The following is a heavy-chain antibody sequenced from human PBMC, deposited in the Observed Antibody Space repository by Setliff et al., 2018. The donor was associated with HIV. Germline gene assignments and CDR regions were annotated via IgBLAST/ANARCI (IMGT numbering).Heavy chain of an antibody. J-gene: IGHJ3*02. CDR3: ARASSRLNCSGGSCYRAPYAFDI. CDR2: IYTSGST. Sequence: SETLSLTCTVSSGSITSGDYYWSWIRQPAGKGLEWIGHIYTSGSTNYNPSLKSRVTISVDTSKNQFSLKLSSVTAADTAVYYCARASSRLNCSGGSCYRAPYAFDIWGQGTMVTVSS. D-gene: IGHD2-15*01. CDR1: SGSITSGDYY. V-gene: IGHV4-61*09.